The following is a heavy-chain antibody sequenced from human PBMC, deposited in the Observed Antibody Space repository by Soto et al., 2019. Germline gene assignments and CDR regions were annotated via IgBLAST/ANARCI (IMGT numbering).Heavy chain of an antibody. J-gene: IGHJ3*02. Sequence: PGGSLRLSCAASGFTFSNAWMSWVRQAPGKGLEWVGRIKSKTDGGTTDYAAPVKGRFTISRDDSKNTLYLQMNSLKTEDTAVYYCTTVSLAMLTFGGVIVITDDAFDTWGQGTMVT. CDR3: TTVSLAMLTFGGVIVITDDAFDT. V-gene: IGHV3-15*01. CDR1: GFTFSNAW. D-gene: IGHD3-16*02. CDR2: IKSKTDGGTT.